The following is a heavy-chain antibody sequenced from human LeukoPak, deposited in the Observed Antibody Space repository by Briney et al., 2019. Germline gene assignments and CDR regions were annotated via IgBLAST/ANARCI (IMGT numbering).Heavy chain of an antibody. CDR3: ASSIVVVTAIVGLGAFDI. V-gene: IGHV4-59*01. D-gene: IGHD2-21*02. CDR1: GGSISSYY. J-gene: IGHJ3*02. Sequence: SETLSLTCTVSGGSISSYYWSWIRQPPGKGLEWIGYIYYSGSTNYNPSLKSRVTISVDTSKNQFSLKLSSVTAADTAVYYCASSIVVVTAIVGLGAFDIWGQGTMVTVSS. CDR2: IYYSGST.